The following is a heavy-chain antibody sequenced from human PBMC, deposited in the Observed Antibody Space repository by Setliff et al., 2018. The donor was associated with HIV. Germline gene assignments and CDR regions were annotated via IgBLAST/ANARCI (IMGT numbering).Heavy chain of an antibody. D-gene: IGHD6-6*01. CDR1: GYTFTSYA. CDR3: ARGRYSSSSGDY. J-gene: IGHJ4*02. Sequence: ASVKVSCKASGYTFTSYAMHWVRQAPGQRLEWMGWINAGNGNTKYSQKFQGRVTITRDTSTSTAYMELSSLRSEDTAVYYCARGRYSSSSGDYWGQGTLVTVSS. CDR2: INAGNGNT. V-gene: IGHV1-3*01.